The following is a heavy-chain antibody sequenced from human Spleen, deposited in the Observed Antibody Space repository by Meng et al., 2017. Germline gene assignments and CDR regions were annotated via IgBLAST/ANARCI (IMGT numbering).Heavy chain of an antibody. D-gene: IGHD4-11*01. CDR2: INHSGST. CDR1: GGSFSDYS. Sequence: QVSLPAWGHGLLKPSATLSLPCVGSGGSFSDYSWSWIRQPPGKGLEWIGEINHSGSTNYNPSLESRATISVDTSQNNLSLKLSSVTAADSAVYYCARGPTTMAHDFDYWGQGTLVTVSS. V-gene: IGHV4-34*01. CDR3: ARGPTTMAHDFDY. J-gene: IGHJ4*02.